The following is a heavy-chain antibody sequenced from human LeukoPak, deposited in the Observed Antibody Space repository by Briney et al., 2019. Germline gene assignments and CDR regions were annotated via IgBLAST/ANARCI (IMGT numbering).Heavy chain of an antibody. CDR1: GFTFSSYG. D-gene: IGHD1-26*01. V-gene: IGHV3-30*02. Sequence: PGGSLRLSCAASGFTFSSYGMHWVRQAPGKGLEWVAFIRYDGSNKYYADSVKGRFTISRDNSKNTLYLQMDSLTAEDTALYYCARAGHNGGSYHFGYWGQGTLVTVSS. CDR3: ARAGHNGGSYHFGY. CDR2: IRYDGSNK. J-gene: IGHJ4*02.